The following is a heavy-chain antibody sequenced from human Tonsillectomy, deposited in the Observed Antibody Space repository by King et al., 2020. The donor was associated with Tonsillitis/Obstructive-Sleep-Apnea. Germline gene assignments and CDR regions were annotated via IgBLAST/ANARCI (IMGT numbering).Heavy chain of an antibody. D-gene: IGHD6-19*01. Sequence: VQLVESGGGVVQPGGSLRLSCAASGFTFDDYAMHWVRQAPGKGLEWVSLISGDGGSTYYADSVKGRFTISRDNSKNSLYLQMNSLRTEDTDLYYCAKDLGDGGVVSGWAFDYWGQGTLVTVSS. CDR3: AKDLGDGGVVSGWAFDY. J-gene: IGHJ4*02. CDR2: ISGDGGST. V-gene: IGHV3-43*02. CDR1: GFTFDDYA.